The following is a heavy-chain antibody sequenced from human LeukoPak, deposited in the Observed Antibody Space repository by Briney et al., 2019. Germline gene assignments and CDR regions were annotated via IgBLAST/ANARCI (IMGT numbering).Heavy chain of an antibody. V-gene: IGHV4-4*02. CDR1: GGSITTTNF. J-gene: IGHJ4*02. D-gene: IGHD3-9*01. Sequence: PSETLSLTCGVSGGSITTTNFWSWVRQPPGQGLEWIGEIHRDGRTRYNPSLQTRVTMSIDYSKNQISLEVTSVTAADTAIYYCGKTDIYFNPIDYWGPGSLVTVSS. CDR2: IHRDGRT. CDR3: GKTDIYFNPIDY.